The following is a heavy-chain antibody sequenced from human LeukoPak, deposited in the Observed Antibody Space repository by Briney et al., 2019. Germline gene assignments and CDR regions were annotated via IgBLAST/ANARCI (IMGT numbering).Heavy chain of an antibody. Sequence: GASVKVSCKASGYIFVTSDINWVRQAAGQGLEWMGWMNPKTGNTGYAQKFQGRLSFTRNTSINTAYMELSSLRSEDTAVYYCARGPRVFGVVLSSHWFFDVWGRGTLVTVSS. CDR3: ARGPRVFGVVLSSHWFFDV. CDR2: MNPKTGNT. J-gene: IGHJ2*01. CDR1: GYIFVTSD. V-gene: IGHV1-8*03. D-gene: IGHD3-3*01.